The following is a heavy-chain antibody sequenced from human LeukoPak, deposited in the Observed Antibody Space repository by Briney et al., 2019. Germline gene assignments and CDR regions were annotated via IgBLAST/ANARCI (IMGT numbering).Heavy chain of an antibody. CDR1: GFTFSIYW. J-gene: IGHJ4*02. CDR3: ARDLTGTLFDY. D-gene: IGHD2-8*02. Sequence: PGGSLRLSCAASGFTFSIYWMHWVRQVPGKGLVWVSRINSDGSDTNYADSVKGRFTISRDNAKSTVYLQMNSLGLEDTAVYSCARDLTGTLFDYWGQGTLVTVSS. CDR2: INSDGSDT. V-gene: IGHV3-74*01.